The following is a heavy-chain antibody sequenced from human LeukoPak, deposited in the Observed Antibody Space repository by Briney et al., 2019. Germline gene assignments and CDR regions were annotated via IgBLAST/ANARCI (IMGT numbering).Heavy chain of an antibody. J-gene: IGHJ4*02. Sequence: SETLSLTCTVSGDSISPHYWSWIRQSPGRGLEWIGYIYYSGGTEYSPSLRSRVTISVDTSKNHFSLKLTSLTVADTAVYYCARGPTSSGFEYWGQGTLVTVSS. V-gene: IGHV4-59*11. CDR1: GDSISPHY. CDR2: IYYSGGT. CDR3: ARGPTSSGFEY. D-gene: IGHD3-10*01.